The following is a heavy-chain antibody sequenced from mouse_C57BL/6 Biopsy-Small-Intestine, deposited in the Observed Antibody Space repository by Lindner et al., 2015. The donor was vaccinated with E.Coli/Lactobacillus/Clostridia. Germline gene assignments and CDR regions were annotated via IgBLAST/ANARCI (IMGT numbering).Heavy chain of an antibody. J-gene: IGHJ4*01. CDR1: GYTFTGYY. Sequence: SVKVSCKTSGYTFTGYYLHWLRQAPGQRPEYLGWMNPDTGGTSYPQKFQGRVTMTRDTSISTAYMELRSLRSDDTAVYYCARDHPLATDLFDHWGQRTLVTVSS. CDR3: ARDHPLATDLFDH. V-gene: IGHV1S29*02. CDR2: MNPDTGGT. D-gene: IGHD2-10*02.